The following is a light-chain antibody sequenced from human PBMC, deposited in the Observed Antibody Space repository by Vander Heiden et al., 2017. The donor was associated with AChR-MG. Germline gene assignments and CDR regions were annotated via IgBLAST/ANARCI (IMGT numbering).Light chain of an antibody. CDR2: AAS. Sequence: IQMTQSPSSLSASVGDRVTITCRACEGFGNYLAWYQQKPRKVPKLLINAASTLQSGVPSRFSGSASGTDFTLTISSLQPEDVATYYCQKYNSALWTFGQGTKVEIK. V-gene: IGKV1-27*01. CDR1: EGFGNY. CDR3: QKYNSALWT. J-gene: IGKJ1*01.